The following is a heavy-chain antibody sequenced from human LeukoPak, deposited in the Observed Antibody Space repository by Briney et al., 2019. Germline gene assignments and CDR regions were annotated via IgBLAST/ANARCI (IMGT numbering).Heavy chain of an antibody. CDR3: TTGVLTGFPR. CDR2: IKSKSDGGTT. J-gene: IGHJ4*02. V-gene: IGHV3-15*01. Sequence: GGSLRLSCAPSGFTFSIAWVSWVRQAPGKGLEWVGRIKSKSDGGTTDYAAPVKGRFTISGDDSKNTLYLQMNSLKTEDTAVYYCTTGVLTGFPRWGQGTLVTVSS. D-gene: IGHD3-9*01. CDR1: GFTFSIAW.